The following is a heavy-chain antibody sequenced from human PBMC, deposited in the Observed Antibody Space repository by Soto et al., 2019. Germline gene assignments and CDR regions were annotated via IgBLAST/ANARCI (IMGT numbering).Heavy chain of an antibody. V-gene: IGHV3-23*01. J-gene: IGHJ1*01. CDR1: GLTFSNYA. CDR3: ANYYDSSGYPHGFFQH. CDR2: IGGRGDNT. Sequence: EVLLLESGGGLVQPGGFLRLSCAASGLTFSNYAMSWVRQAPGKGLEWVSSIGGRGDNTYYAESVAGRFTISRDISKNALYLHMNSLRVDDTAIYYCANYYDSSGYPHGFFQHWGQGTLVTVSS. D-gene: IGHD3-22*01.